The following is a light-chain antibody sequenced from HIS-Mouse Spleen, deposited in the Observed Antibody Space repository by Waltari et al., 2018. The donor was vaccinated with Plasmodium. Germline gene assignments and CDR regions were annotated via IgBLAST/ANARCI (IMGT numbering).Light chain of an antibody. V-gene: IGLV3-1*01. CDR2: QDS. J-gene: IGLJ2*01. CDR1: KLGYTY. CDR3: QAWDSSTVV. Sequence: SYQLTQPPSVSVSPGQTASNTCSGAKLGYTYACWYQQKPGQSPVLVIYQDSKRPSGIPERFSGSNSGNTATLTISGTQAMDEADYYCQAWDSSTVVFGGGTKLTVL.